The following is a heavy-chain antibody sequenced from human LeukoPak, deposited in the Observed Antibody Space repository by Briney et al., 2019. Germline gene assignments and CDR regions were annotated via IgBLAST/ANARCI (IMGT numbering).Heavy chain of an antibody. CDR1: GGSVSGSGYA. J-gene: IGHJ4*02. CDR3: ARGSRGYSYG. V-gene: IGHV4-30-2*01. Sequence: NPSETLSLTCAVTGGSVSGSGYAWNWFRQPPGKGLEWIAYIFHSGSTSSNPSLKSRVTISVDTSKNQFSLKLSSVTAADTAVYYCARGSRGYSYGWGQGTLVTVSS. CDR2: IFHSGST. D-gene: IGHD5-18*01.